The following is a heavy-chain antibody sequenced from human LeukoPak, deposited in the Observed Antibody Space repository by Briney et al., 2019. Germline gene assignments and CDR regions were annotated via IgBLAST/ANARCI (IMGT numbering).Heavy chain of an antibody. CDR3: ARASHSSGWYGAFDI. CDR2: INPNSGGT. D-gene: IGHD6-19*01. CDR1: GYTFTGYY. V-gene: IGHV1-2*02. J-gene: IGHJ3*02. Sequence: ASVKVSYKASGYTFTGYYMHWVRQAPGQGLEWMGWINPNSGGTNYAQKFQGRVTMTRDTSISTAYMELSRLRSDDTAVYYCARASHSSGWYGAFDIWGQGTMVTVSS.